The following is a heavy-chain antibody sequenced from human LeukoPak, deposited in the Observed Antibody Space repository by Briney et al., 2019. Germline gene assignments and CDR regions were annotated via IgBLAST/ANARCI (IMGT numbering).Heavy chain of an antibody. Sequence: PSETLSLTCTVSGGSISTSGYYWGWIRQPPGKGLEWIGSIYYSGSTYYNPSLKSRVTISVDTSKNQFSLKLSSVTAADTAVYYCATTLGGELWLDAFDIWGQGTMVTVSS. CDR3: ATTLGGELWLDAFDI. J-gene: IGHJ3*02. CDR2: IYYSGST. CDR1: GGSISTSGYY. D-gene: IGHD3-16*01. V-gene: IGHV4-39*01.